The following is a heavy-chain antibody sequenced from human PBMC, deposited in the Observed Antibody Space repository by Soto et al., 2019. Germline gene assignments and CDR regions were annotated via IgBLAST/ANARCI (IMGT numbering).Heavy chain of an antibody. CDR1: GFTFSIYA. J-gene: IGHJ4*02. D-gene: IGHD3-10*01. CDR3: VRGGYYGSGSYYTLFDH. CDR2: ISYDGGNE. Sequence: QAQLVESGGGVVQPGRSLRLSCAASGFTFSIYAMHWVRQAPGKGLEWVTVISYDGGNEYYADSVKGRFTISRDNSKNTLFLQMSSVRAEDTAVYYCVRGGYYGSGSYYTLFDHWGQGTLVTVSS. V-gene: IGHV3-30-3*01.